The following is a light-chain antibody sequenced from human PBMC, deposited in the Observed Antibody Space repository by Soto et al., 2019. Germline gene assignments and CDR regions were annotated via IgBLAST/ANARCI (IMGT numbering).Light chain of an antibody. CDR3: QSYDSGNRGV. Sequence: NFMLTQPHSVSESPGKTVTISCTRSSGSIASNYVQWYQQRPGSAPTTMIYNNNQRPSAVPDRFSGSIDSSSNSASPTISGLKTEDEADYYCQSYDSGNRGVFGTGTKLTVL. V-gene: IGLV6-57*04. J-gene: IGLJ1*01. CDR2: NNN. CDR1: SGSIASNY.